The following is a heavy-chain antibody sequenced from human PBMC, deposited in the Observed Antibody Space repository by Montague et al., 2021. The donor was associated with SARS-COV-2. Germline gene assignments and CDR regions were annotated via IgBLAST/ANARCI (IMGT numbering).Heavy chain of an antibody. CDR2: MYYSGST. V-gene: IGHV4-39*01. J-gene: IGHJ6*02. CDR3: ASQPPRLTMFGVVQGYCFDD. D-gene: IGHD3-3*01. CDR1: GASISSRSYY. Sequence: SETLSLTCTVSGASISSRSYYWGWIRQPPGKGLEWIGYMYYSGSTYYNPTLKSRVTISVDTSKNQFSLKLNSVTAADTAVYYCASQPPRLTMFGVVQGYCFDDWGQGTTVTVSS.